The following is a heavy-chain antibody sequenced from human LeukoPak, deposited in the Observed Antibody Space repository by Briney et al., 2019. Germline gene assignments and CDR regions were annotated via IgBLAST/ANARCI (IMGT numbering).Heavy chain of an antibody. CDR2: INPDGTII. J-gene: IGHJ5*02. Sequence: GGSLRLSCVGSGFTYTDYWMHWFRQAPGKGPVWVSRINPDGTIIDYAESVKGRFSISRDNAKNLLYLQMNGLRADDTAVYYCAKDLSWNTADRWGQGILVTVSS. V-gene: IGHV3-74*01. D-gene: IGHD5-18*01. CDR3: AKDLSWNTADR. CDR1: GFTYTDYW.